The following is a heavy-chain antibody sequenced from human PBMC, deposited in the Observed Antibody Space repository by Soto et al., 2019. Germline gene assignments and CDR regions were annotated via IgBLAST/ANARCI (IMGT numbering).Heavy chain of an antibody. V-gene: IGHV3-30*18. J-gene: IGHJ6*02. CDR2: ISYDGSNE. CDR3: AKPAVTVTLYYGMDV. D-gene: IGHD4-17*01. Sequence: QVQLVESGGGVVQPGRSLRLSCAASGFTFSSYGMHWVRQAPGKGLEWVAVISYDGSNEYYADSVKGRFTLSRDISKNPLYLQMNSLRAEDTAVYYCAKPAVTVTLYYGMDVWGQGTTVTVSS. CDR1: GFTFSSYG.